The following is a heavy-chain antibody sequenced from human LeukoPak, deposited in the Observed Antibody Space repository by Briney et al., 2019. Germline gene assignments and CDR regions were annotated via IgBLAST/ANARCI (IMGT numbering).Heavy chain of an antibody. V-gene: IGHV3-7*01. J-gene: IGHJ4*02. CDR3: ARVRQGY. D-gene: IGHD6-6*01. Sequence: GGSLRLSCAASGFTFSSYAMSWVRQAPGKGLEWVANIKQDGSEKYYVDSVKGRFTISRDNAKNSLYLQMNSLRVEDTAVYYCARVRQGYWGQGTLVTVSS. CDR1: GFTFSSYA. CDR2: IKQDGSEK.